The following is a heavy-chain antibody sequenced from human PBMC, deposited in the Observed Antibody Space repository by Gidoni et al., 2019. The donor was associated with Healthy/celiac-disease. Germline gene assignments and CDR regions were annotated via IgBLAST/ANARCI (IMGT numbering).Heavy chain of an antibody. Sequence: QVQLQESGPGLVTPSETLSLTCTVSGGSISSYYWSWIRQPPGKGLEWIGYIYYSGSTNYNPSLKSRVTISVDTSKNQFSLKLSSVTAADTAVYYCARGEAIAAREAYYFDYWGQGTLVTVSS. D-gene: IGHD6-6*01. V-gene: IGHV4-59*01. CDR1: GGSISSYY. CDR2: IYYSGST. CDR3: ARGEAIAAREAYYFDY. J-gene: IGHJ4*02.